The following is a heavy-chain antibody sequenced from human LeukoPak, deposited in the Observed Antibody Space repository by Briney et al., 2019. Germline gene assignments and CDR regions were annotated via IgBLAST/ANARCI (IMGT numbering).Heavy chain of an antibody. Sequence: GGSLRLSCAASGFTFSSYSMNWVRQAPGKGLEWVSYISSSSSTIYYADSVKGRFTISRDNAKNSLYLQMNSLRAEDTAVYYCAHGYYGSGSYAFDIWGQGTMVTVSS. J-gene: IGHJ3*02. D-gene: IGHD3-10*01. CDR1: GFTFSSYS. V-gene: IGHV3-48*04. CDR3: AHGYYGSGSYAFDI. CDR2: ISSSSSTI.